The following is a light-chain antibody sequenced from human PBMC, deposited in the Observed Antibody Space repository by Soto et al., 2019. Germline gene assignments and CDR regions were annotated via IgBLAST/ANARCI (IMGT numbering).Light chain of an antibody. Sequence: QSALTQPRSVSGSPGQSVTISCTGTSSDVGGYKYVSWFQQHPGKAPKVMIYEVSERPSGVPGRFSGSKSGNTASLTISGLQAEDEADYYCSSYTIRKTWVFGGGTKLTVL. V-gene: IGLV2-11*01. J-gene: IGLJ3*02. CDR2: EVS. CDR1: SSDVGGYKY. CDR3: SSYTIRKTWV.